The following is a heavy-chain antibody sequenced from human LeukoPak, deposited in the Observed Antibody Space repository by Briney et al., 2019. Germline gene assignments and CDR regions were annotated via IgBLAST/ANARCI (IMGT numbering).Heavy chain of an antibody. D-gene: IGHD3-3*02. CDR1: GFTLTGYG. V-gene: IGHV3-33*01. Sequence: AGASLRLSCAASGFTLTGYGMHWVRQAPGKGLEWVAVIWYNGNNKYYADSVKGRFTVSRDTSNNTLYLQMNSLRGEDTGIYCCARDGLASIGLDMWGQGTVVTASS. J-gene: IGHJ3*02. CDR2: IWYNGNNK. CDR3: ARDGLASIGLDM.